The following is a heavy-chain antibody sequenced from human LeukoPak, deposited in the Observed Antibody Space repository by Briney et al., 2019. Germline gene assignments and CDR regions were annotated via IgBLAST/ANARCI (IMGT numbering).Heavy chain of an antibody. D-gene: IGHD7-27*01. CDR2: ITSNGDTT. V-gene: IGHV3-64D*06. CDR3: LKDRLGTGDY. J-gene: IGHJ4*02. CDR1: GFTFSSYA. Sequence: GGSLRLSCAGSGFTFSSYAMHWVRQAPGKGLEYVSSITSNGDTTYYTDSVKGRFTISRDNSKNTLYLQMSSLRAEDTAVYYCLKDRLGTGDYWGQGTLVSVSS.